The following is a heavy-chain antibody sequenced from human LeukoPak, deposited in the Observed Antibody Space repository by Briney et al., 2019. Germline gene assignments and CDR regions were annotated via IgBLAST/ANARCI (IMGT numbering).Heavy chain of an antibody. CDR2: INTRTGNP. D-gene: IGHD1-26*01. CDR3: AKGPCTVGAGGSFDI. V-gene: IGHV7-4-1*02. J-gene: IGHJ3*02. Sequence: ASVKVSCKASGYTFTNYAMNWVRQAPGQGLEWMGWINTRTGNPMYAQGFTGRFVFSLDTSVGTAYLQISSLKAEDTAVYYCAKGPCTVGAGGSFDIWCQGTMLTVSS. CDR1: GYTFTNYA.